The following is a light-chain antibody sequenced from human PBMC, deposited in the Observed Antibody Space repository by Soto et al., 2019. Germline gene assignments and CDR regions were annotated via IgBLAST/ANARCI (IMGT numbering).Light chain of an antibody. CDR3: QQYGSSSWT. J-gene: IGKJ1*01. CDR1: QSVTSSY. Sequence: IVFTQSPGTLSLSPGVIAXLSWRASQSVTSSYLAWYQQKPGQAPRLLIYGAASRATGIPDRFSGSGSGTDFTLTISRLDPEDFAVYYCQQYGSSSWTFGQGTKVDNK. CDR2: GAA. V-gene: IGKV3-20*01.